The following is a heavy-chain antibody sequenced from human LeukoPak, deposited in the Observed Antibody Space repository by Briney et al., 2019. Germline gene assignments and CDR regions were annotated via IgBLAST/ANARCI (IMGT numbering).Heavy chain of an antibody. V-gene: IGHV3-9*01. J-gene: IGHJ4*02. CDR3: AKGGVILTGYYAF. Sequence: GGSLRLSCAASGFTFGDYAMHWVRQAPGKGLEWVSGISWNSGSIGYADSVKGRFTISRDNAKNSLYLQMNSLRAEDTALYYCAKGGVILTGYYAFWGQGTLVTVSS. D-gene: IGHD3-9*01. CDR1: GFTFGDYA. CDR2: ISWNSGSI.